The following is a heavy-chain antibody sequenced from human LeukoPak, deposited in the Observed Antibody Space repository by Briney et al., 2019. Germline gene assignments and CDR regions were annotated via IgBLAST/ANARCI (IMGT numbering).Heavy chain of an antibody. J-gene: IGHJ5*02. Sequence: ASVKVSCKASGYTFTSYYMHWVRQAPGQGLEWMGIINPSGGSTSYAQKFQGRVTMTRDTSTSTVYMELNSLRSEDTAVYYCASGPASIVVVTVSAGGEFDPWGQGTLVTVSS. CDR2: INPSGGST. V-gene: IGHV1-46*01. D-gene: IGHD2-21*02. CDR3: ASGPASIVVVTVSAGGEFDP. CDR1: GYTFTSYY.